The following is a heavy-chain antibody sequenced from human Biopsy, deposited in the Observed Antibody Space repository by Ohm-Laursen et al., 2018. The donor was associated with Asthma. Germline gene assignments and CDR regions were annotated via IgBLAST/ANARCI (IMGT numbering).Heavy chain of an antibody. J-gene: IGHJ5*02. V-gene: IGHV4-59*08. CDR2: LYNSGTT. D-gene: IGHD6-19*01. CDR3: ARASVAASSNWFDP. Sequence: GTLSLTCTVSGGSISTYYWTWIRQPPGKGLEWVAYLYNSGTTNYNPSLKSRVTISVDTSKNQVSLKLSSVTAADTAVYYCARASVAASSNWFDPWGQGTLVTVSS. CDR1: GGSISTYY.